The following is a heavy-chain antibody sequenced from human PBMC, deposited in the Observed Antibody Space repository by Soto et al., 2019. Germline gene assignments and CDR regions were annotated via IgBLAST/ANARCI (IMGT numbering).Heavy chain of an antibody. J-gene: IGHJ3*02. D-gene: IGHD3-3*01. CDR2: INPATGAA. CDR3: ARGGGVGVAGSAAFDM. CDR1: GYPVTAYY. V-gene: IGHV1-2*02. Sequence: QLHLVQSGAVVKKPGASVTVSCSASGYPVTAYYMHWVRQAPGRGLEWMGGINPATGAAKYTQTFQGRVTMTRDTSTSTGCMELGGLTSEDTAVFYCARGGGVGVAGSAAFDMWGQGTLVTVSS.